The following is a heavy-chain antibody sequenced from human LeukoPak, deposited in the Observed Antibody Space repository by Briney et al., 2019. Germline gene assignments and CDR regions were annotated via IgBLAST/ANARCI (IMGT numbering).Heavy chain of an antibody. D-gene: IGHD6-13*01. J-gene: IGHJ6*02. CDR3: ARANRVYGMDV. V-gene: IGHV1-18*01. Sequence: ASVKVSCKASGGTFSSYAISWVRQAPGQGLEWMGWISAYNGNTNYAQKLQGRVTMTTDTSTSTAYMELRSLRSDDTAVYYCARANRVYGMDVWGQGTTVTVSS. CDR2: ISAYNGNT. CDR1: GGTFSSYA.